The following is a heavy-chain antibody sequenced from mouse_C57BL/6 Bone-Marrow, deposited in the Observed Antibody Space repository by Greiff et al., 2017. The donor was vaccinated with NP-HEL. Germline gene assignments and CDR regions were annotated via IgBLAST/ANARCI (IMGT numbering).Heavy chain of an antibody. CDR3: ARTVVTHWYFDV. J-gene: IGHJ1*03. CDR2: LWSGGST. V-gene: IGHV2-2*01. CDR1: GFSLTSYG. Sequence: QVQLQQSGPGLVQPSQCLSITCTVSGFSLTSYGVHWVRQSPGKGLEWLGVLWSGGSTDYNAAFISRLSISKDNSKSQVFFKMNSLQADDTAIYYCARTVVTHWYFDVWGTGTTVTVSS. D-gene: IGHD2-1*01.